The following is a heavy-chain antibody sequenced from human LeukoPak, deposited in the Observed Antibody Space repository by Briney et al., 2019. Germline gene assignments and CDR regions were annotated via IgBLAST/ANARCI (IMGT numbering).Heavy chain of an antibody. D-gene: IGHD2-21*01. Sequence: GGSLRLSCGASGFSFNNYGMHWVRQAPGKGLEWLTFIRYDTSNEYYAVSVKGRFTISRDNSKNTLYLEMNSLRPEDTVVYYCARGGTVIKALDFWGQGILVAVSS. CDR1: GFSFNNYG. V-gene: IGHV3-30*02. CDR3: ARGGTVIKALDF. CDR2: IRYDTSNE. J-gene: IGHJ4*02.